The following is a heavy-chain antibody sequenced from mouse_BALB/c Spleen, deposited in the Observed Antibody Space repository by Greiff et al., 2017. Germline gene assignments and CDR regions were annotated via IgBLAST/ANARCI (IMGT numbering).Heavy chain of an antibody. D-gene: IGHD2-4*01. V-gene: IGHV1-7*01. CDR2: INPSTGYT. CDR1: GYTFTSYW. J-gene: IGHJ2*01. Sequence: VQLQESGAELAKPGASVKMSCKASGYTFTSYWMHWVKQRPGQGLEWIGYINPSTGYTNYNQKFKGKATLTVDKSSSTAYMQLSSLTSEDSAVYYCARSMIRDYFDYWGQGTTLTVSS. CDR3: ARSMIRDYFDY.